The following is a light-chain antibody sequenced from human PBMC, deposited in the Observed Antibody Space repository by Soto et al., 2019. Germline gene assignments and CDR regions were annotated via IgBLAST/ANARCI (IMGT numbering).Light chain of an antibody. CDR2: AAS. CDR1: QSISSY. V-gene: IGKV1-39*01. Sequence: DIQMTPSPSALSASVGDRVTITCRARQSISSYLHWYQQKPGKAPKLLIYAASSLQSGVPSRFSGSGSGTDFTLTISSLQPEDFATYYCQQSYSTPRTFGQGTKVEVK. CDR3: QQSYSTPRT. J-gene: IGKJ1*01.